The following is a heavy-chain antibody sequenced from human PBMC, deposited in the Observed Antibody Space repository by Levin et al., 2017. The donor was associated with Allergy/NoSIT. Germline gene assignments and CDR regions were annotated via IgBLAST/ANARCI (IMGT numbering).Heavy chain of an antibody. CDR3: AWVGYCSGGSCDNWFDP. CDR1: GYTFTGYY. CDR2: INPNSGGT. Sequence: ASVKVSCKASGYTFTGYYMHWVRQAPGQGLEWMGWINPNSGGTNYAQKFQGRVTMTRDTSISTAYMELSRLRSDDTAVYYCAWVGYCSGGSCDNWFDPWGQGTLVTVSS. V-gene: IGHV1-2*02. D-gene: IGHD2-15*01. J-gene: IGHJ5*02.